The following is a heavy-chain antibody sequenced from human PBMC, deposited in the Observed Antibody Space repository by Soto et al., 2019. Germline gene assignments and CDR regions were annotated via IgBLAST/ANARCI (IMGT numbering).Heavy chain of an antibody. CDR2: INHSGST. J-gene: IGHJ6*02. CDR1: GGSFSGYY. V-gene: IGHV4-34*01. Sequence: SEPLSLTCAVYGGSFSGYYWSWIRQPPGKGLEWIGEINHSGSTNYNPSLKSRVTISVDTSKNQFSLKLSSVTAADTAVYHCARDGYDILTGYYDYYGMDVWGQGTTVTVSS. CDR3: ARDGYDILTGYYDYYGMDV. D-gene: IGHD3-9*01.